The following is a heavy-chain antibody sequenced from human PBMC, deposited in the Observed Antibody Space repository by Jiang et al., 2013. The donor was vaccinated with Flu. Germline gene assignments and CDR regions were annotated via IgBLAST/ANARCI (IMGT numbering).Heavy chain of an antibody. V-gene: IGHV4-59*01. Sequence: GLVKPSETLSLTCTVSGGSISSYYRSWIRQPPGKGLEWIGYIYYSGSTNYNPSLKSRVTISVDTSKNQFSLKLSSVTAADTAVYYCARGDVDYYDSSGYYRFDPWGQGTLVTVSS. CDR3: ARGDVDYYDSSGYYRFDP. CDR1: GGSISSYY. J-gene: IGHJ5*02. CDR2: IYYSGST. D-gene: IGHD3-22*01.